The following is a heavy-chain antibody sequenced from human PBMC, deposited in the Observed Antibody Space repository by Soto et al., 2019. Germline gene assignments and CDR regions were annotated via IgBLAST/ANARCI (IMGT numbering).Heavy chain of an antibody. J-gene: IGHJ4*02. D-gene: IGHD1-7*01. CDR2: ISSSSSYI. V-gene: IGHV3-21*01. CDR1: GFTFSSYS. CDR3: ARVRKTGTTYD. Sequence: LRLSCAASGFTFSSYSMNWVRQAPGKGLEWVSSISSSSSYIYYADSVKGRFTISRDNAKNSLYLQMNSLRAEDTAVYYCARVRKTGTTYDWGQGTLVTVSS.